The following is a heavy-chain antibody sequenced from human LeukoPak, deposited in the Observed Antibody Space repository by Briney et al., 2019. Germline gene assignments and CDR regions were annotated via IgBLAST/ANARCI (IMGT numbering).Heavy chain of an antibody. CDR3: AIATTGRGAFGS. V-gene: IGHV3-7*01. J-gene: IGHJ4*02. D-gene: IGHD1-1*01. CDR1: GFTFSSYW. CDR2: IKTDGSEK. Sequence: GGSLRLSCEASGFTFSSYWMSWVRQAPGKGLEWVANIKTDGSEKYYVDSVKGRFTISRDNSKNSLSLQMNSLTAEDTAIYYCAIATTGRGAFGSWGQGTLVSVSS.